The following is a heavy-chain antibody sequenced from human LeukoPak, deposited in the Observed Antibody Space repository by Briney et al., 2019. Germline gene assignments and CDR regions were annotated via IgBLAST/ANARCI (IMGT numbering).Heavy chain of an antibody. CDR1: GFTVSSNY. V-gene: IGHV3-53*01. CDR2: IYSGGST. J-gene: IGHJ6*03. CDR3: AKDRVFLGSPPYYYYYYYMDV. D-gene: IGHD3-16*01. Sequence: GGSLRLSCAASGFTVSSNYMSWVCQAPGKGLEWVSVIYSGGSTYYADSVKGRFTISRDNSKNTLYLQMNSLRAEDTAVYYCAKDRVFLGSPPYYYYYYYMDVWGKGTTVTVSS.